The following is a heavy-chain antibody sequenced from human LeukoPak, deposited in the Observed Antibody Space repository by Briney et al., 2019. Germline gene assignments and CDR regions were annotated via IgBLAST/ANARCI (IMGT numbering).Heavy chain of an antibody. D-gene: IGHD3-9*01. CDR1: GFTFSSYG. J-gene: IGHJ4*02. CDR3: ARDWSVRYFDF. Sequence: GRSLRLSCAASGFTFSSYGMHWVRQAPGKGLEWVAVISFDASNKYYADSVKGRFTISRDNSKNTLYLQMNSLRAEDTAVYYCARDWSVRYFDFWGQGTLVTVSS. V-gene: IGHV3-30*03. CDR2: ISFDASNK.